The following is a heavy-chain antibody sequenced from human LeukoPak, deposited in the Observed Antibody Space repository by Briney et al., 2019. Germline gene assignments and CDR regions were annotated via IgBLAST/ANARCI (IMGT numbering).Heavy chain of an antibody. CDR2: ISAYNGNT. J-gene: IGHJ4*02. CDR1: GYTFTSYG. CDR3: ARRYYDILTVYYDY. V-gene: IGHV1-18*04. D-gene: IGHD3-9*01. Sequence: ASVTVSCKASGYTFTSYGRSWVRQAPGQGVEGMGWISAYNGNTNYAQKLQGRVTMTTDTSTSTAYMELRSLRSDDTAVYYCARRYYDILTVYYDYWGQGTLVTGSS.